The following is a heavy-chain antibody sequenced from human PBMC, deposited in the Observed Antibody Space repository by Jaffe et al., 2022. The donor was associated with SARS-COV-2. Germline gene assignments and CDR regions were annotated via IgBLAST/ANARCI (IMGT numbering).Heavy chain of an antibody. CDR1: GFTFSSYA. V-gene: IGHV3-30-3*01. CDR2: ISYDGSNK. J-gene: IGHJ6*02. CDR3: ARDTYDSSGYSYYYYYYGMDV. Sequence: QVQLVESGGGVVQPGRSLRLSCAASGFTFSSYAMHWVRQAPGKGLEWVAVISYDGSNKYYADSVKGRFTISRDNSKNTLYLQMNSLRAEDTAVYYCARDTYDSSGYSYYYYYYGMDVWGQGTTVTVSS. D-gene: IGHD3-22*01.